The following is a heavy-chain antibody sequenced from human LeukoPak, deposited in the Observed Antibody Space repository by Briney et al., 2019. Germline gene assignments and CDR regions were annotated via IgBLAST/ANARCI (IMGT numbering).Heavy chain of an antibody. CDR2: ISHRGRT. CDR1: GGSVSGYY. Sequence: TSETLSLTCAVYGGSVSGYYWSWIRQPPGKGLEWIGEISHRGRTHYNPSLKGRVTMSVDTSKSQFALEVDSVTAADTAVYYCARIPLYFLEPFDYWGQGILVTVSS. J-gene: IGHJ4*02. V-gene: IGHV4-34*01. CDR3: ARIPLYFLEPFDY. D-gene: IGHD3-3*01.